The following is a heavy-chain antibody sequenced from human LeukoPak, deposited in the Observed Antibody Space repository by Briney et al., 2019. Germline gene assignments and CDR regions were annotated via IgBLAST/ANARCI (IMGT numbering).Heavy chain of an antibody. CDR1: GFTSSSYW. J-gene: IGHJ4*02. V-gene: IGHV3-74*01. CDR2: INSDGSST. Sequence: PGGSLRLSCAASGFTSSSYWMHWVRQAPGKGLVWVSRINSDGSSTSYADSVKGRFTISRDNAKNTLYLQMNSLRAEDTAVYYCARSSSGYYACLDYWGQGTLVTVSS. CDR3: ARSSSGYYACLDY. D-gene: IGHD6-19*01.